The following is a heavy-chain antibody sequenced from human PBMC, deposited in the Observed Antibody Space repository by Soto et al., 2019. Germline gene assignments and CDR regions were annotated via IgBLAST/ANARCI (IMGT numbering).Heavy chain of an antibody. CDR2: IIPIFGTA. CDR3: ARGNGGNEHYYYHGMDA. V-gene: IGHV1-69*13. D-gene: IGHD2-15*01. CDR1: GGTFSSYA. Sequence: ASVKVSCKASGGTFSSYAISWVRQAPGQGLEWMGGIIPIFGTANYAQKFQGRVTITADESTSTAYMELSSLRSEDTAVYYCARGNGGNEHYYYHGMDAWGQGTTVTAS. J-gene: IGHJ6*02.